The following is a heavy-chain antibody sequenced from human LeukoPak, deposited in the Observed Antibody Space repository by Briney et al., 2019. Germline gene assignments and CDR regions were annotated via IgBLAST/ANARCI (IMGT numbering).Heavy chain of an antibody. CDR3: ARLISSAYYYYYMDV. CDR1: GGSISSSSYY. CDR2: IYYSGST. V-gene: IGHV4-39*01. D-gene: IGHD3-22*01. Sequence: SETLSLTCIVSGGSISSSSYYWGWIRQPPGEGLEWIGSIYYSGSTYYNPSLKSRVTISVDTSKNQFSLKLSSVTAADTAVYYCARLISSAYYYYYMDVWGKGTTVTVSS. J-gene: IGHJ6*03.